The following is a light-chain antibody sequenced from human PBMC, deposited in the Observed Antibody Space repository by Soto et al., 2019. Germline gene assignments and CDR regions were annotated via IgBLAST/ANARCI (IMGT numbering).Light chain of an antibody. J-gene: IGLJ1*01. CDR2: DVS. V-gene: IGLV2-14*03. Sequence: QSALTQPASVSGSPGQSITISCTGTSSDVGGYNYVSWYQQHPGKAPKLMIYDVSNRPSGVSNRFSGSKSGNTASLTISGLQAEDEDDYHCSSYTSSSTLVFGAGTKLTVL. CDR1: SSDVGGYNY. CDR3: SSYTSSSTLV.